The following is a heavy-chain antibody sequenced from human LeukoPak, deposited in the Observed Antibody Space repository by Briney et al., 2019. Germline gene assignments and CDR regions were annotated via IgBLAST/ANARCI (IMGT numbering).Heavy chain of an antibody. J-gene: IGHJ4*02. V-gene: IGHV3-21*01. CDR1: GFTFSGYT. CDR2: ISTSSTYT. CDR3: ARATSIGGSCDYYFDY. D-gene: IGHD2-15*01. Sequence: GGSLRLSCAASGFTFSGYTMNWVRQAPGKGLEWVSSISTSSTYTYYADSVKGRFTISRDNAKNSLCLQMNSLSAEDTAVYYCARATSIGGSCDYYFDYWGQGTLVTVSS.